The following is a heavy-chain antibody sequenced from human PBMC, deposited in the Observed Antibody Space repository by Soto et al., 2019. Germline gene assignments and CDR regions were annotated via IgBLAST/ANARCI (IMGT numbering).Heavy chain of an antibody. D-gene: IGHD5-12*01. CDR1: GGSISSYY. Sequence: SETLSLTCTVSGGSISSYYWSWIRQPPGKGLEWIGYIYYSGSTNYNPSLKSRVTISVDTSKNQFSLKLSSVTAADTAVYYCARAEEYSGYDYFDYWGQGTLVTVSS. CDR2: IYYSGST. J-gene: IGHJ4*02. V-gene: IGHV4-59*01. CDR3: ARAEEYSGYDYFDY.